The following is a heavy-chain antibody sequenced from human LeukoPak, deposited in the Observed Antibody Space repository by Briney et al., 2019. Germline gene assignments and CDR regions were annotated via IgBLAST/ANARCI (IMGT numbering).Heavy chain of an antibody. CDR2: IDGSGSS. J-gene: IGHJ6*03. D-gene: IGHD3-3*01. CDR1: GYSISSGYL. CDR3: ARCNDFATYYYYYIDV. Sequence: PSETLSLTCTVSGYSISSGYLWGWIRQPPGKGLEWIGRIDGSGSSYYNPSLKSRVTISVDTSRNQFSLKMTSATAADTAVYYCARCNDFATYYYYYIDVWGKGTTVTVSS. V-gene: IGHV4-38-2*02.